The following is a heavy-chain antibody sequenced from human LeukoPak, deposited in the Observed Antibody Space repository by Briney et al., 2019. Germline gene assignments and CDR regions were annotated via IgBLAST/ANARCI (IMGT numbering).Heavy chain of an antibody. D-gene: IGHD3-22*01. J-gene: IGHJ4*02. CDR1: GGTFSSYA. CDR3: ASEPFYYDSSGYYLGPRFDY. V-gene: IGHV1-69*05. CDR2: IIPIFGTA. Sequence: SVKVSCKASGGTFSSYAISWVRQAPGQGLEWMGGIIPIFGTANYAQKFQGRVTIATDESTSTAYMELSSLRSEDTAVYYCASEPFYYDSSGYYLGPRFDYWGQGTLVTVSS.